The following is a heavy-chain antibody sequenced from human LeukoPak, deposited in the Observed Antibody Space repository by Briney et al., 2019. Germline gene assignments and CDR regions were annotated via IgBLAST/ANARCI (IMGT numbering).Heavy chain of an antibody. V-gene: IGHV7-4-1*02. CDR3: ARARYCIGSTCPAGYYGMDV. D-gene: IGHD2-15*01. CDR1: GYTFNSYA. J-gene: IGHJ6*02. CDR2: INTNTGNP. Sequence: ASVKVSCKASGYTFNSYALDWVRQAPGQGLEWMGWINTNTGNPTYAQGFTGRFVFSLDTSVSTAYVEISSLKAEDTAVYYCARARYCIGSTCPAGYYGMDVWGQGTTVTVSS.